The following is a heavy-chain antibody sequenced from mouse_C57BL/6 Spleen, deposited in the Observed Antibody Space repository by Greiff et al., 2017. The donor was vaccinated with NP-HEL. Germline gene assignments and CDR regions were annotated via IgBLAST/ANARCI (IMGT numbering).Heavy chain of an antibody. D-gene: IGHD2-3*01. V-gene: IGHV5-17*01. CDR1: GFTFSDYG. CDR2: ISSGSSTI. Sequence: EVMLVESGGGLVKPGGSLKLSCAASGFTFSDYGMHWVRQAPEKGLEWVAYISSGSSTIYYADTVKGRFTISSDNAKNTLFLQMTSLRAEDTAMYYCARRMDYYAMDYWGQGTSVTVSS. J-gene: IGHJ4*01. CDR3: ARRMDYYAMDY.